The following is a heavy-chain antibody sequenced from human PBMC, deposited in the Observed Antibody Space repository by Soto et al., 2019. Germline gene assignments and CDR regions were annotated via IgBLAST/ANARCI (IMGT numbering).Heavy chain of an antibody. V-gene: IGHV3-23*01. D-gene: IGHD4-4*01. CDR1: GFTFSNNA. Sequence: EVQLLDSGGGLVQPGGSLRLSCTASGFTFSNNAMNWVRQAPGRGLEWVSTISGSGGTTNYADSVKGRFTISRDNSKNTLYLQMNSLRAEDTAVYYCAKCDWYSNNYYGLDVWGQGTTVTVSS. J-gene: IGHJ6*02. CDR3: AKCDWYSNNYYGLDV. CDR2: ISGSGGTT.